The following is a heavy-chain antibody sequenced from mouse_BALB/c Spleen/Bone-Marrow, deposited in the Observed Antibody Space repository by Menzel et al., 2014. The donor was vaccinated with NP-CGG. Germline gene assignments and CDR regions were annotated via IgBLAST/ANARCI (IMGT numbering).Heavy chain of an antibody. V-gene: IGHV14-3*02. D-gene: IGHD1-1*01. CDR3: AMYYYGSNLFAY. Sequence: VQLKESGAELVKPGASVKLSCTASGFNIKDTYMHWVKQRPEQGLEWIGRIDPANGNTKYDPKFQGKATITADTSSNTAYLQLSSLTSEDTAVYYCAMYYYGSNLFAYWGQGTLVTVSA. J-gene: IGHJ3*01. CDR1: GFNIKDTY. CDR2: IDPANGNT.